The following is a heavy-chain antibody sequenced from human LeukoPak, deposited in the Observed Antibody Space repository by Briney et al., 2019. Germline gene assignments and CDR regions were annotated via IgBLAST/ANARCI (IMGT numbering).Heavy chain of an antibody. J-gene: IGHJ4*02. CDR3: ARRYYDILTGYYEN. D-gene: IGHD3-9*01. V-gene: IGHV4-34*01. Sequence: SSETLSLTCAVYGGSFSGYYWSWIRQPPGKGLEWIGEINHSGSTNYNPSLKSRVTISVDTPKNQFSLKLSSVTAADTAVYYCARRYYDILTGYYENWGQGTLVTVSS. CDR2: INHSGST. CDR1: GGSFSGYY.